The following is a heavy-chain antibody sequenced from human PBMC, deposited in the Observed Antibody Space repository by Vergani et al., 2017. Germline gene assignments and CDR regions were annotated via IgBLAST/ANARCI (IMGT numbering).Heavy chain of an antibody. CDR1: GFTFSSYG. CDR3: AKGSSGDCTSGVCYIWGNDAFDI. D-gene: IGHD2-8*01. CDR2: ISYDGSNK. V-gene: IGHV3-30*18. J-gene: IGHJ3*02. Sequence: QVQLVESGGGVVQPGRSLRLSCAASGFTFSSYGMHWVRQAPGKGLEWVAVISYDGSNKYYADSVKGRFTISRDNSKNTLYLQMNSLRAEDTAVYYCAKGSSGDCTSGVCYIWGNDAFDIWGQGTMVTVSS.